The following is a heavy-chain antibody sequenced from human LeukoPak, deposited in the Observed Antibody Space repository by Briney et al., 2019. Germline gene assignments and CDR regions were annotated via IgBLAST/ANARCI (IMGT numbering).Heavy chain of an antibody. CDR2: VNWNGDST. CDR3: ARGITYFYGSGSPTDF. D-gene: IGHD3-10*01. Sequence: GGSLRLSCAASGFTFGDYGMYWVRQAPGKGLEWVSGVNWNGDSTGYADSVKGRFTISRDNAKNSLYLQMDSLRSEDTALYHCARGITYFYGSGSPTDFWGQGTLVTVSS. J-gene: IGHJ4*02. V-gene: IGHV3-20*01. CDR1: GFTFGDYG.